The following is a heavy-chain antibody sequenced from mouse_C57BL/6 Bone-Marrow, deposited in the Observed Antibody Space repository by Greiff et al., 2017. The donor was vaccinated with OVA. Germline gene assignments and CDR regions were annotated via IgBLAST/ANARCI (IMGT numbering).Heavy chain of an antibody. D-gene: IGHD2-2*01. J-gene: IGHJ3*01. V-gene: IGHV5-4*01. Sequence: EVQRVESGGGLVKPGGSLKLSCAASGFTFSSYAMSWVRQTPEKRLEWVATISDGGSYTYYPDNVKGRFTISRDNAKNNLYLQMSHLKSEDTAMYYCASPSTMVTTGFAYWGQGTLVTVSA. CDR1: GFTFSSYA. CDR3: ASPSTMVTTGFAY. CDR2: ISDGGSYT.